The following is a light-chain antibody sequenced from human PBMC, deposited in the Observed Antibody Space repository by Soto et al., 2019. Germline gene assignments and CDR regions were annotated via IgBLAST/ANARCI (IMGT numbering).Light chain of an antibody. CDR3: AAWDDSLNGWV. Sequence: QSVLTQPPSASGTPGQRVTISCSGGSSKIGSNTVNWYQQLPGTAPKLLIYSDNQRPSGVHDRFSGSKSGTSASLAISGLQSEDEADYYCAAWDDSLNGWVFGGGTKLSVL. CDR2: SDN. V-gene: IGLV1-44*01. CDR1: SSKIGSNT. J-gene: IGLJ3*02.